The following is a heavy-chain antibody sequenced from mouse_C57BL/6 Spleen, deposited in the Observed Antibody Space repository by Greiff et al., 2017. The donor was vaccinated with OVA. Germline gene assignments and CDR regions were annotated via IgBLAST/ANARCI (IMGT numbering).Heavy chain of an antibody. CDR2: IYPGDGDT. V-gene: IGHV1-82*01. D-gene: IGHD1-1*01. Sequence: QVQLKQSGPELVKPGASVKISCKASGYAFSSSWMNWVKQRPGKGLEWIGRIYPGDGDTNYNGKFKGKATLTADKSSSTAYMQLSSLTSEDSAVYFCARGDGSSSYWYFDVWGTGTTVTVSS. CDR1: GYAFSSSW. CDR3: ARGDGSSSYWYFDV. J-gene: IGHJ1*03.